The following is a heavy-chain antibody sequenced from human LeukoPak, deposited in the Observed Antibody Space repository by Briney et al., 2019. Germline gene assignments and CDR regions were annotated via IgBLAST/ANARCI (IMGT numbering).Heavy chain of an antibody. D-gene: IGHD4-17*01. Sequence: PGGSLRLSCAASGFTFSSYAMSWVRQAPGKGLEWVSAISGSGGSTYYADSVKGRFTISRDNSKNTLYLQMNSLRAEDTAVYYCATGGDLTVATAEYFQHWGQGTLVTVSS. CDR1: GFTFSSYA. CDR3: ATGGDLTVATAEYFQH. J-gene: IGHJ1*01. CDR2: ISGSGGST. V-gene: IGHV3-23*01.